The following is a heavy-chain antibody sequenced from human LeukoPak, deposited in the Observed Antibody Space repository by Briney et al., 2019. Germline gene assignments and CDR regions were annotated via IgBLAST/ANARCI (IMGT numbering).Heavy chain of an antibody. CDR3: ARVWLPG. V-gene: IGHV3-74*01. D-gene: IGHD5-12*01. J-gene: IGHJ4*02. Sequence: GGSLRLSCEASGFTFSSYWMHWVRQVPGKGLVWVPRINSDGIITNYADSVKGRFTISRDNAKNTLYLQMNSLRVEDTAVYYCARVWLPGWGQGTLVTVSS. CDR1: GFTFSSYW. CDR2: INSDGIIT.